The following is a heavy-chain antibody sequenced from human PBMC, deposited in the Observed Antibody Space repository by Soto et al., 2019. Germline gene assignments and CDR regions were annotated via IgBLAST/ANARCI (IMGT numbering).Heavy chain of an antibody. CDR2: ISAYDGKT. Sequence: ASVKVSCKTSGYTFNTYGINWVRQAPGQGLELMGWISAYDGKTTYAEKFQGRVTLTTDTSTSTAYMELRSLRSDDTAIYYCARDPHEFWTSYWFDPWGQGTPVTVAS. D-gene: IGHD3-3*01. V-gene: IGHV1-18*01. CDR3: ARDPHEFWTSYWFDP. CDR1: GYTFNTYG. J-gene: IGHJ5*02.